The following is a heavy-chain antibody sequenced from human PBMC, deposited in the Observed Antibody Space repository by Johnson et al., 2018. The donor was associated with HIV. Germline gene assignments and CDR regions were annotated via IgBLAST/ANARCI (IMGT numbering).Heavy chain of an antibody. V-gene: IGHV3-30*04. J-gene: IGHJ3*02. CDR3: ARDMRWSKAFDI. CDR2: ISSDGNNK. Sequence: QVQLVESGGGVVQPGRSLRLSCAASGFTFSDYAMHWVRQAPGKGLEWVASISSDGNNKYFADSVQGRFTISRDKAKNSLYLQMNSLRAEDTALYYCARDMRWSKAFDIWGQGTMVTVSS. D-gene: IGHD3-3*01. CDR1: GFTFSDYA.